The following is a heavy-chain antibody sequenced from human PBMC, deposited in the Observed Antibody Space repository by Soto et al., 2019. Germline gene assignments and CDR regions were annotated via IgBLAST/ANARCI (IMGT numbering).Heavy chain of an antibody. Sequence: GSLRLSCAASGXTFSSYSMSWVRQAPGKGLEWVSDIIGSGGSTYYADSVNGRFTISRDNSKNTLYLQMNSLRSEDTAVYYCAKVGGYYYYYGMDVWGQGTTGTVS. CDR1: GXTFSSYS. CDR3: AKVGGYYYYYGMDV. CDR2: IIGSGGST. J-gene: IGHJ6*02. V-gene: IGHV3-23*01. D-gene: IGHD3-16*01.